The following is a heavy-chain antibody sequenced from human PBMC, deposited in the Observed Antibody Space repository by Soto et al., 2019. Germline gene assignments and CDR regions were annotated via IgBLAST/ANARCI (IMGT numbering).Heavy chain of an antibody. V-gene: IGHV4-30-4*01. CDR2: IYYSGST. CDR3: ARKGWPDVFDI. J-gene: IGHJ3*02. Sequence: QVQLQESGPGLVKPSQTLSLTCTVSGGSISSGDYYWSWIRQPPGKGLEWIGYIYYSGSTYYKSSLKSRVIISIDTSKNQFSLKLSSVTAADTVVYYCARKGWPDVFDIWGQGAMVTVSS. CDR1: GGSISSGDYY.